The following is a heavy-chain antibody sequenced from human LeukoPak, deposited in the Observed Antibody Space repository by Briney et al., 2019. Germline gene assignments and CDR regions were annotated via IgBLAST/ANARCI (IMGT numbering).Heavy chain of an antibody. CDR1: GFTFSSYW. Sequence: GGSLRLSCAASGFTFSSYWMSWVRQAPGKGLEWVANIKQDGSEKYYVDSVKGRFTISRDNAKNSLYLQTNNLRAEDTAVYYCARTARYSSGWADNWGQGTLVTVSS. D-gene: IGHD6-19*01. CDR3: ARTARYSSGWADN. V-gene: IGHV3-7*01. J-gene: IGHJ4*02. CDR2: IKQDGSEK.